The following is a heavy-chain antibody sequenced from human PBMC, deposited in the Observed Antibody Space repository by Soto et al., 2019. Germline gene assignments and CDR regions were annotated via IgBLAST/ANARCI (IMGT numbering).Heavy chain of an antibody. CDR2: IYIGGTA. V-gene: IGHV3-66*01. D-gene: IGHD6-13*01. Sequence: EVQVVESGGGLVQPGGSLRLSCAASGFIVNINYMSWVRQAPGKGLEWVSAIYIGGTAYYADSVKGRFTISRDNSKNTLYLQMNSLRDEDTAVYYCAGLKSRIWLGNYYYGMDVWGQGTTVTVSS. J-gene: IGHJ6*02. CDR1: GFIVNINY. CDR3: AGLKSRIWLGNYYYGMDV.